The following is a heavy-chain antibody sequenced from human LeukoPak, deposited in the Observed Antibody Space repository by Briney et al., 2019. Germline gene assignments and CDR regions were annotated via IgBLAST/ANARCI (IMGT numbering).Heavy chain of an antibody. V-gene: IGHV4-4*02. CDR2: IYHSGST. D-gene: IGHD3-22*01. J-gene: IGHJ4*02. CDR3: APLYTYYYDSSGS. CDR1: GGSISSSNW. Sequence: SETLSLTCAVSGGSISSSNWWSWVRQPPGKGLEWIGEIYHSGSTYYNPSLKSRVTISVDTSKNQFSLKLSSVTAADTAVYYCAPLYTYYYDSSGSWGQGTLVTVSS.